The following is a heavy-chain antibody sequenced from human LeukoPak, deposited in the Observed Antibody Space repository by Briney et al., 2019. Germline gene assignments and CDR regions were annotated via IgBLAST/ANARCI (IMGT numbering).Heavy chain of an antibody. D-gene: IGHD3-10*01. CDR2: ITPNTGDT. Sequence: ASVKVSCKASRYTFRSFYLHWVRQAPGQGVDWMGIITPNTGDTTYAPKFQDRLIMTRDRSTNTVYMELHSLRSEDTAVYYCARSRNYYRVYFDNWGQGTPVPVSS. CDR3: ARSRNYYRVYFDN. V-gene: IGHV1-46*01. J-gene: IGHJ4*02. CDR1: RYTFRSFY.